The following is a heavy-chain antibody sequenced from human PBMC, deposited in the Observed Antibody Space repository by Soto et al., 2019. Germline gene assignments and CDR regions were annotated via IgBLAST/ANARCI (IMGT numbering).Heavy chain of an antibody. CDR2: IIPIFGTA. Sequence: GASVKVSCKASGGTFSSYAISCVRQAPGQGLEWMGGIIPIFGTANYAQKFQGRVTITADESTSTVYMEVSSLRSEDTALYYCVRVSPFLTGPDYWGQGTLVTVSS. V-gene: IGHV1-69*13. CDR1: GGTFSSYA. D-gene: IGHD3-9*01. J-gene: IGHJ4*02. CDR3: VRVSPFLTGPDY.